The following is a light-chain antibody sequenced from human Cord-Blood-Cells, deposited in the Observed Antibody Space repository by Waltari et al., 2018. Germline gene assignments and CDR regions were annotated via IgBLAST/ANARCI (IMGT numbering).Light chain of an antibody. CDR1: SSDVGGYNY. V-gene: IGLV2-14*01. J-gene: IGLJ2*01. CDR3: SSYTSSSTLGV. CDR2: EVS. Sequence: QSALTQPASVSGSPGQSITISCTGTSSDVGGYNYVPWYQQHPGKAPKLMIYEVSNRPSGVSNRVSGAKSGNTASLTISGLQAEDEADYYCSSYTSSSTLGVFGGGTKLTVL.